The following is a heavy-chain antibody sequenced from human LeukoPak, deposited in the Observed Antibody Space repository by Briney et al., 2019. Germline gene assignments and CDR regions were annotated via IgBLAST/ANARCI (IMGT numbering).Heavy chain of an antibody. CDR3: ARVPVAGKKVDYGMDV. J-gene: IGHJ6*02. CDR1: GGSISSYY. V-gene: IGHV4-4*07. CDR2: IYTSGST. D-gene: IGHD6-19*01. Sequence: SETLSLTCTVSGGSISSYYWSWIRQPAGKGLEWIGRIYTSGSTNYNPSLKSRVTMSVDTSKNQFSLKLSSVTAADTAVYYCARVPVAGKKVDYGMDVWGQGTTVTVSS.